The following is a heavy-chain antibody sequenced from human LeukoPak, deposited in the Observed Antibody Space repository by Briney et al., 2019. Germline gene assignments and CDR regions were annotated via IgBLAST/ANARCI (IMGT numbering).Heavy chain of an antibody. CDR3: AKLGCSSTSCFPRRYYYYMDV. D-gene: IGHD2-2*01. Sequence: GGSLRLSCAASGFTFSSYGMHWVRQAPGKGLEWVAFIRYDGSNKYYADSVKGRFTISRDNSKNTLYLQMNSLRAEDTAVYYCAKLGCSSTSCFPRRYYYYMDVWGKGTTVTVSS. CDR2: IRYDGSNK. V-gene: IGHV3-30*02. J-gene: IGHJ6*03. CDR1: GFTFSSYG.